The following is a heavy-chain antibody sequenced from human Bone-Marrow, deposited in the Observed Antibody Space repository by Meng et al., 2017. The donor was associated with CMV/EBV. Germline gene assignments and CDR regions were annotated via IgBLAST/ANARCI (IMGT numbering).Heavy chain of an antibody. CDR3: ARAAPTIVVVPAAHPDY. V-gene: IGHV3-9*01. CDR2: ISWNSGSI. CDR1: SSGDYY. J-gene: IGHJ4*02. D-gene: IGHD2-2*01. Sequence: SSGDYYWSWIRQPPGKGLEWVSGISWNSGSIGYADSVKGRFTISRDNAKNSLYLQMNSLRAEDTALYYCARAAPTIVVVPAAHPDYWGQGTLVTASS.